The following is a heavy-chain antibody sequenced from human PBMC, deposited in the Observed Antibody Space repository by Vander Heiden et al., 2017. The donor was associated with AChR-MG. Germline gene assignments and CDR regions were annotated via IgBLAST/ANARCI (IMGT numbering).Heavy chain of an antibody. Sequence: QVQLQESGPGLVKPSQTLSLTCTVSGGSISSDGYYRSWIRQIPGKGLEWIGYTDYRGCAFYNPSLKSRVFVSVDASKNQLSLRVSSVTAADTAVYYCARIITPRPGWFDPWGRGTLVTVSS. CDR2: TDYRGCA. J-gene: IGHJ5*02. V-gene: IGHV4-31*03. CDR1: GGSISSDGYY. D-gene: IGHD3-10*01. CDR3: ARIITPRPGWFDP.